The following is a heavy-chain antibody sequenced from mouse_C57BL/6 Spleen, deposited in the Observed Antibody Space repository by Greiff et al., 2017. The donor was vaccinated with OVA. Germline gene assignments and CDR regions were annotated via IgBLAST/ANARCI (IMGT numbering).Heavy chain of an antibody. Sequence: QVQLQQSGAELVRPGASVKLSCKASGYTFTDYYINWVKQRPGQGLEWIARIYPGSGNTYYNEKFKGKATLTAEKSSSTAYMQLSSLTSEDSAVYFCAVYYGPYYAMDYWGQGTSVTVSS. CDR2: IYPGSGNT. V-gene: IGHV1-76*01. CDR1: GYTFTDYY. J-gene: IGHJ4*01. D-gene: IGHD2-1*01. CDR3: AVYYGPYYAMDY.